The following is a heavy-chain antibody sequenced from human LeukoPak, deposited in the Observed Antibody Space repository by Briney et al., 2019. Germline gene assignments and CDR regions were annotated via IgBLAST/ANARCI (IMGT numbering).Heavy chain of an antibody. CDR3: ARDPYGDYGARAFDI. V-gene: IGHV3-53*01. CDR1: GFTVSSNY. J-gene: IGHJ3*02. D-gene: IGHD4-17*01. Sequence: GGSLRLSCAASGFTVSSNYMSWVRQAPGKGLEWVSVIYSGGSTYYADSVKGRFTISRDNSKNTLYLQMNSLRAEDTAVYYCARDPYGDYGARAFDIWGQGTMVTVSS. CDR2: IYSGGST.